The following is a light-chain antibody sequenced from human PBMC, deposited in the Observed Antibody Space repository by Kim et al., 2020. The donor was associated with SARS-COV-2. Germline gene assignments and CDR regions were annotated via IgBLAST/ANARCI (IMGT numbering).Light chain of an antibody. J-gene: IGKJ2*01. CDR1: QSNSMW. Sequence: STLSASVGDSVIITCRASQSNSMWLAWYHQKPWKAPKLLISKASSLQSGVPSRFSGSGSGTEFTLTISSLQPDDFATYYCQQYDNYFGQGTKLEI. V-gene: IGKV1-5*03. CDR3: QQYDNY. CDR2: KAS.